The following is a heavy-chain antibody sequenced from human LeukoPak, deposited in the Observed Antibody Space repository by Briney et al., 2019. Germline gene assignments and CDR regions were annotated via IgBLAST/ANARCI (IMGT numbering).Heavy chain of an antibody. CDR1: GGSFSGYY. J-gene: IGHJ4*02. CDR2: INHSGST. Sequence: SETLSLTCAVYGGSFSGYYWSWIRQPPGKGLEWIGEINHSGSTNYNPSLKSRVTISVDTSKNQFSLKLSSVTAADTAVYYCARDLWQLVGMDYWGQGTLVTVSS. V-gene: IGHV4-34*01. D-gene: IGHD6-6*01. CDR3: ARDLWQLVGMDY.